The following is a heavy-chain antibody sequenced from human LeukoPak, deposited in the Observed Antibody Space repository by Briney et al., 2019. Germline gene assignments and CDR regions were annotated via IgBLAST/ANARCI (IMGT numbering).Heavy chain of an antibody. J-gene: IGHJ5*02. CDR2: MNPNSGNT. Sequence: ASVNVSCKASGYTFTSYDINWVRQATGQGLEWMGWMNPNSGNTGYAQKFQGRVTMTRNTSISTAYMELSSLRSEDTAVYYCARGQGYCSGGSCSNWFDPWGQGTLVTVSS. D-gene: IGHD2-15*01. CDR3: ARGQGYCSGGSCSNWFDP. CDR1: GYTFTSYD. V-gene: IGHV1-8*01.